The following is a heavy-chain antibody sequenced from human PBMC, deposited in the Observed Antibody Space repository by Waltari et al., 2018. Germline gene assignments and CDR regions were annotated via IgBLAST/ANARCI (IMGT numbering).Heavy chain of an antibody. CDR3: ARVVRYCSSTSCFYFDY. J-gene: IGHJ4*02. CDR1: GFIVRTYW. CDR2: IKQDGSEE. Sequence: EVQVVESGGGLVQPGGSVRLSCAASGFIVRTYWMSWVRQAPGKGLEWVANIKQDGSEEYYVDSVKGRFTISRDNAKNSLYLQMNSLRAEDTAVYYCARVVRYCSSTSCFYFDYWGQGTLVTVSS. V-gene: IGHV3-7*01. D-gene: IGHD2-2*01.